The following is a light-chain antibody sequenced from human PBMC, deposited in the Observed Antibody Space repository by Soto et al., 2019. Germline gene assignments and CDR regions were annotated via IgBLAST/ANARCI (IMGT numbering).Light chain of an antibody. CDR1: QSVSSSY. CDR3: QQYGSSPGT. CDR2: GAS. J-gene: IGKJ1*01. Sequence: EIVLTQSPGTLSLSPGERATLSCRASQSVSSSYLAWYQQKPGQAPRLLIYGASSRATGIPDRFSGSGSGTEFTVSGSRLEREDVAVYYWQQYGSSPGTFGQGTKVEI. V-gene: IGKV3-20*01.